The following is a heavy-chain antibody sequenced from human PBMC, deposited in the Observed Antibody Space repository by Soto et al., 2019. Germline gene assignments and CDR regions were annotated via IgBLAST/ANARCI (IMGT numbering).Heavy chain of an antibody. CDR2: ISAYNGST. J-gene: IGHJ6*02. CDR3: ARDRARNTAMVPPRGMDV. Sequence: EASVKVSCKASGYTFTSYGISWVRQAPGQGLEWMGWISAYNGSTNYAQKLQGRVTMTTDTSTSTAYMELRSLRSDDTAVYYCARDRARNTAMVPPRGMDVWGQGTTVTSP. D-gene: IGHD5-18*01. CDR1: GYTFTSYG. V-gene: IGHV1-18*01.